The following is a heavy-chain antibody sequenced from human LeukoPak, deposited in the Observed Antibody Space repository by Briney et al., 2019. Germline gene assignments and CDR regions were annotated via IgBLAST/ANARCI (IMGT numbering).Heavy chain of an antibody. J-gene: IGHJ6*03. CDR2: ISAYNGNT. Sequence: ASVKVSCKASGYTFTSYGISWVRQAPGQGLEWMGWISAYNGNTNYAQKLQGRVTMTTDTSTSTAYRELRSLRSDDTAVYYCAREGSSSWYGSYYYYYMDVWGKGTTVTISS. CDR3: AREGSSSWYGSYYYYYMDV. CDR1: GYTFTSYG. V-gene: IGHV1-18*01. D-gene: IGHD6-13*01.